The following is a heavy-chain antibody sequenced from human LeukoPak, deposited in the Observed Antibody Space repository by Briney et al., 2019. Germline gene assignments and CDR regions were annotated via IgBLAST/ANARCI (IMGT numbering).Heavy chain of an antibody. CDR2: IIPIFGTA. D-gene: IGHD1-7*01. Sequence: SVKVSCKASGCTFSSYAISWVRQAPGQGLEWMGGIIPIFGTANYAQKFQGRVTITTDESTSTAYMELSSLRSEDTAVYYCARDNYAGANWFDPWGQGTLVTVSS. V-gene: IGHV1-69*05. J-gene: IGHJ5*02. CDR1: GCTFSSYA. CDR3: ARDNYAGANWFDP.